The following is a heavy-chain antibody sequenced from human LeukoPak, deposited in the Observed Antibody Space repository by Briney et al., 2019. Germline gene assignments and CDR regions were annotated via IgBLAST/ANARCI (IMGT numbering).Heavy chain of an antibody. CDR2: IYSGGST. CDR1: GFTVSNNY. V-gene: IGHV3-53*05. CDR3: AKSYGSGSYGYGY. J-gene: IGHJ4*02. D-gene: IGHD3-10*01. Sequence: GGSLRLSCAASGFTVSNNYMSWVRQAPGKGLEWVSVIYSGGSTYYADSVKGRFTISRDNSKNTLYLQMNSLRAEDTAVYYCAKSYGSGSYGYGYWGQGTLVTVSS.